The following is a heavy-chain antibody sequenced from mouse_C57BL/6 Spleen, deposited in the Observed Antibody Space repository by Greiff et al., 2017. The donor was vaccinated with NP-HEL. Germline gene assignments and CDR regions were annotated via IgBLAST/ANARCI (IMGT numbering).Heavy chain of an antibody. V-gene: IGHV5-17*01. J-gene: IGHJ4*01. Sequence: EVKLMESGGGLVKPGGSLKLSCAASGFTFSDYGMHWVRQAPEKGLEWVAYISSGSSTIYYADTVKGRFTISRDNAKNTLFLQMTSLRSEDTAMYYCARSSYNGSRNAMDYWGQGTSVTVAS. CDR3: ARSSYNGSRNAMDY. D-gene: IGHD1-1*01. CDR1: GFTFSDYG. CDR2: ISSGSSTI.